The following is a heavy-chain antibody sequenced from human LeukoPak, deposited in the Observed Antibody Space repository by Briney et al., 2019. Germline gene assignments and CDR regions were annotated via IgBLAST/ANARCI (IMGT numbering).Heavy chain of an antibody. CDR1: GSAFTGYN. D-gene: IGHD5-24*01. J-gene: IGHJ4*02. Sequence: ASGSVSCKASGSAFTGYNINWMRHDPGQGLERIRSNNTNSGSTTYAQKFQGRVCMTRATSITTAYMKLIMLTSDAQATYNYSRDVKMATPSGGYWGQGTLVTVSS. V-gene: IGHV1-2*02. CDR2: NNTNSGST. CDR3: SRDVKMATPSGGY.